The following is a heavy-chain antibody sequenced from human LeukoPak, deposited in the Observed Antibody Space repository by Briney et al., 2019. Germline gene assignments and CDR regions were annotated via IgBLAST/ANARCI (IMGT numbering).Heavy chain of an antibody. D-gene: IGHD3-22*01. J-gene: IGHJ4*02. CDR1: GYSFTSYW. CDR3: ARGPARDSSFLDY. Sequence: GESLKISCKGSGYSFTSYWIGWVRQAPGQGLEWMGWINPNSGGTNYAQKFQGRVTMTRDTSISTAYMELSRLRSDDTAVYYCARGPARDSSFLDYWGQGTLVTVSS. V-gene: IGHV1-2*02. CDR2: INPNSGGT.